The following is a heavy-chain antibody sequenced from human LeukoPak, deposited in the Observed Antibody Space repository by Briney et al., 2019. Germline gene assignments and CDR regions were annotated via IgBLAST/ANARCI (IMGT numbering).Heavy chain of an antibody. CDR3: AKVGYCSSTSCYAGALLDAFDI. CDR1: GFTFSSYA. CDR2: ISGSGGST. Sequence: PGGSLRLSCAASGFTFSSYAMSWVRQAPGKGLEWVSAISGSGGSTYYADSVKGRFTIPRDNSKNTLYLQMNSLRAEDTAVYYCAKVGYCSSTSCYAGALLDAFDIWGQGTMVTVSS. J-gene: IGHJ3*02. V-gene: IGHV3-23*01. D-gene: IGHD2-2*01.